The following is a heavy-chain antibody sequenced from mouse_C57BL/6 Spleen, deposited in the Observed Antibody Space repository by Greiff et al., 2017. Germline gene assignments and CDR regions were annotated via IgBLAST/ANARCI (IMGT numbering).Heavy chain of an antibody. J-gene: IGHJ2*01. CDR3: ARKSPYYGLDY. D-gene: IGHD1-2*01. CDR2: IYPRDGST. CDR1: GYTFTSYD. V-gene: IGHV1-85*01. Sequence: VKLMESGPELVKPGASVKLSCKASGYTFTSYDINWVKQRPGQGLEWIGWIYPRDGSTKYNEKFKGKATLTVDTSSSTAYMELHSLTSEDSAVYFCARKSPYYGLDYWGQGTTLTVSS.